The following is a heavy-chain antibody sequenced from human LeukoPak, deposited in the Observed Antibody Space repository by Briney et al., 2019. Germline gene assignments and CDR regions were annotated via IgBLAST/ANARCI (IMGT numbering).Heavy chain of an antibody. D-gene: IGHD7-27*01. CDR2: ISWNGGSI. J-gene: IGHJ4*02. V-gene: IGHV3-9*01. CDR3: AKDILLSSWGSLDY. Sequence: GRSLRLSCAASGFTFDDYAMHWVRQAPGKGLEWVSGISWNGGSIGYADSVKGRFTISRDNAKSSLHLQMNSLRAEDTALYYCAKDILLSSWGSLDYWGQGTLVTVSS. CDR1: GFTFDDYA.